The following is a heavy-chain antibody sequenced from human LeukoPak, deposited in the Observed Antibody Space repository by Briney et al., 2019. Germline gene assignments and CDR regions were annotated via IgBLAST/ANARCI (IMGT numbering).Heavy chain of an antibody. J-gene: IGHJ5*02. CDR1: GYTFTGYY. V-gene: IGHV1-69*06. Sequence: SVKVSCKASGYTFTGYYMHWVRQAPGQGLEWMGGIIPIFGTANYAQKFQGRVTITADKSTNTAYMELSSLRSEDTAVYYCASSVGYYDILTGYYRAGNNWFDPWGQGTLVTVSS. D-gene: IGHD3-9*01. CDR3: ASSVGYYDILTGYYRAGNNWFDP. CDR2: IIPIFGTA.